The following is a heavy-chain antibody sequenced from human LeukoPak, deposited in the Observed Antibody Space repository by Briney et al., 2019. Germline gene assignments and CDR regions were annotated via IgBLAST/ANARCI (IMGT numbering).Heavy chain of an antibody. Sequence: GGSLRLSCAASGFTFDDYAMHWVRQAPGKGLEWVSLISGDGGTTYYADSVKGRFTISRDNSKNSLYLQMNSLRTEDTAFYYCAKAGDGSGYGRIDYWGQGTLVTVSS. D-gene: IGHD3-22*01. J-gene: IGHJ4*02. CDR2: ISGDGGTT. V-gene: IGHV3-43*02. CDR1: GFTFDDYA. CDR3: AKAGDGSGYGRIDY.